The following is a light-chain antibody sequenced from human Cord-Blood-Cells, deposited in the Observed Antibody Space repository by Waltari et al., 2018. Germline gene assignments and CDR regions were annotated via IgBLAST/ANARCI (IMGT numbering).Light chain of an antibody. CDR2: AAS. Sequence: DIQMTLSPSSLSASVGDRVTITCRASQGISNYLAWYQQKPGKVPKLLIYAASTLQSGVPSRFSGSGSVTDFTLTISSLQPEDVATYYCQKYNSAPWTFGQGTKVEIK. CDR1: QGISNY. CDR3: QKYNSAPWT. J-gene: IGKJ1*01. V-gene: IGKV1-27*01.